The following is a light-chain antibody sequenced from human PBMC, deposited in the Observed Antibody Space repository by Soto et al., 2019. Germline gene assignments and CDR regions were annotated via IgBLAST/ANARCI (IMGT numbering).Light chain of an antibody. CDR3: SSYTTSSTYV. CDR2: DVA. CDR1: STDVGRYNY. Sequence: QSVLTQPASVSGSPGQSITISCTGTSTDVGRYNYVSWHQQHPGKAPKLMIYDVANRPSGVSNRFSGSKSGITASLTISGLQAEDEADYYCSSYTTSSTYVFGTGTKVTVL. V-gene: IGLV2-14*01. J-gene: IGLJ1*01.